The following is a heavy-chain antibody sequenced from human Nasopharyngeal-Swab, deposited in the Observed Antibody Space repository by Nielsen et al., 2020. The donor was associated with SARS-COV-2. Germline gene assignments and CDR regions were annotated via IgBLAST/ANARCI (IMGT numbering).Heavy chain of an antibody. CDR1: GFTFSSYS. CDR2: ISSSSSYI. CDR3: ARTPTIVVVPAAPDY. J-gene: IGHJ4*02. Sequence: GESLKISCAASGFTFSSYSMNWVRQAPGKGLEWVSSISSSSSYIYYADSVQGRFTISRDNAKNSLYLQMNSLRAEDTAVYYCARTPTIVVVPAAPDYWGQGTLVTVSS. V-gene: IGHV3-21*01. D-gene: IGHD2-2*01.